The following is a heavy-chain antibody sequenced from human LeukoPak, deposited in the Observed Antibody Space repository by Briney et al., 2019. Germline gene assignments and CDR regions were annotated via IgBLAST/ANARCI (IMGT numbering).Heavy chain of an antibody. CDR2: IFYSGST. Sequence: PSETLSLTCTVSGGSISNYYWSWIRQPPGKGLEWIGYIFYSGSTNYNPSLKGRVTISVVTSKNQFSLKLSSVTAADTAVYYCARLTTVVTPIDAFDIWGQGTLVTVSS. V-gene: IGHV4-59*08. CDR1: GGSISNYY. D-gene: IGHD4-23*01. J-gene: IGHJ3*02. CDR3: ARLTTVVTPIDAFDI.